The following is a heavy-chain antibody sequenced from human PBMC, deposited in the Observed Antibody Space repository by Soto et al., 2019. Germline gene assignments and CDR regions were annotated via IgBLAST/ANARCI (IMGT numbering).Heavy chain of an antibody. D-gene: IGHD3-22*01. J-gene: IGHJ4*02. CDR3: VRGDGDYYDGSGYLGRH. Sequence: EVQLVESGGGLVQPGGSLTLSCAASGFTFSSYWMHWVRQAPGKGLVWVSRIKSDGSGTMYADSVKGRLTISRDNAKNTLYLPMNSLRADDTAVYYCVRGDGDYYDGSGYLGRHWGQGTLVTVSS. V-gene: IGHV3-74*03. CDR1: GFTFSSYW. CDR2: IKSDGSGT.